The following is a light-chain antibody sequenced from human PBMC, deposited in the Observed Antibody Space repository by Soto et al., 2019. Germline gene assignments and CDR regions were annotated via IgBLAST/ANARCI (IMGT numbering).Light chain of an antibody. Sequence: DIQMTQSPSTLSASVGDRVIITCRASQSISNCLAWYQQKPGRAPKLLIYEAPILEGGVPSRFSGSGFGTEFTLTISSLQPADIATYYCQQCDSYWTFGQGTKVEI. J-gene: IGKJ1*01. V-gene: IGKV1-5*03. CDR2: EAP. CDR1: QSISNC. CDR3: QQCDSYWT.